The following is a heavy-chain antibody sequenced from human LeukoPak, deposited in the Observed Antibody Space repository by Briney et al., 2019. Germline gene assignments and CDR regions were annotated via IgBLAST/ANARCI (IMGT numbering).Heavy chain of an antibody. CDR1: GDSVSSNSAA. D-gene: IGHD3-22*01. J-gene: IGHJ4*02. Sequence: SQTLSLTCAISGDSVSSNSAAWNWIRQSPSRGLEWLGRTYYRSKWYNDYAVSVKSRITINPDTSKNQFSLQLNSVTPEDTAVYYCARDSYYYDSSGYSYPIDYWGQGTLVTVSS. CDR3: ARDSYYYDSSGYSYPIDY. CDR2: TYYRSKWYN. V-gene: IGHV6-1*01.